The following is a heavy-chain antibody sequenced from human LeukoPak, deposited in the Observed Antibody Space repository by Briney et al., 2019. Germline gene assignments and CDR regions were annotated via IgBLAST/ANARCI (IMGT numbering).Heavy chain of an antibody. CDR2: IYSGGST. J-gene: IGHJ4*02. D-gene: IGHD3-9*01. Sequence: GGSLRLSCAASGFTVSSNYMSWVHQAPGKGLEWVSVIYSGGSTYYADSVKGRFTISRDNSKNTLYLQMNSLRAEDTAVYYCASPAHYDVLTGYYSNYDYWGQGTLVTVSS. CDR1: GFTVSSNY. V-gene: IGHV3-66*01. CDR3: ASPAHYDVLTGYYSNYDY.